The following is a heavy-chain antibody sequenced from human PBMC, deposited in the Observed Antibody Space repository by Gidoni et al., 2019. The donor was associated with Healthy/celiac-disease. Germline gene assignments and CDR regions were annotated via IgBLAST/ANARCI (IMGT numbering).Heavy chain of an antibody. CDR3: ARDRGNYYYGMDV. V-gene: IGHV3-21*01. D-gene: IGHD3-16*01. CDR1: GFTFSSYS. Sequence: EVQLVESGGGLVKPGGSLRLSCAASGFTFSSYSMNWVRQAPGKGLEWVSSISSSSSYIYYADSVKGRFTISRDNAKNSLYLQMNSLGAEDTAVYYCARDRGNYYYGMDVWGQGTTVTVSS. CDR2: ISSSSSYI. J-gene: IGHJ6*02.